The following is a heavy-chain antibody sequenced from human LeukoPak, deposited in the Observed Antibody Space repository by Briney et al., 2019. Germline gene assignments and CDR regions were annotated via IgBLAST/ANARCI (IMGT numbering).Heavy chain of an antibody. Sequence: GGSLRLSCAASGFTFSSNYMSWVRQAPGKGREWVSVIYSGGSTYYADFVKGRLTISRDNSKNTLYLQMNSRRAEDTAVYYCARERGHFFDYWGQGTLVTVSS. V-gene: IGHV3-53*01. J-gene: IGHJ4*02. CDR3: ARERGHFFDY. CDR1: GFTFSSNY. CDR2: IYSGGST.